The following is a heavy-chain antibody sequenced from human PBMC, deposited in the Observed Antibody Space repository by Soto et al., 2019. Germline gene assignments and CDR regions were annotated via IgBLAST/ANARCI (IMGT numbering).Heavy chain of an antibody. CDR2: IIPIFGTA. V-gene: IGHV1-69*06. CDR1: EGPSTSYA. Sequence: QVQLVQSGAEVKKPGSRLKASCKVPEGPSTSYAIAWGRRPPGKGLRGMGGIIPIFGTANYAQKFQGRVTITADKSTSTAYMELSSLRSEDTAVYYCARSGTSSSSDGRFDYWGQGTLVTVSS. CDR3: ARSGTSSSSDGRFDY. D-gene: IGHD6-6*01. J-gene: IGHJ4*02.